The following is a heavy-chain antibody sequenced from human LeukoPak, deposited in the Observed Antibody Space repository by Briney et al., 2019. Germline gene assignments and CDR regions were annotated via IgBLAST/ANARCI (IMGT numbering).Heavy chain of an antibody. J-gene: IGHJ6*02. CDR3: ARSLRGNGMDV. D-gene: IGHD4-17*01. CDR1: GGSISSYY. V-gene: IGHV4-59*01. CDR2: IYYSGST. Sequence: SETLSLTCTVSGGSISSYYWSWIRQPPGKGLEWMGYIYYSGSTNYNPSLKSRVTISVDTSKNQFSLKLSSVTAADTAVYYCARSLRGNGMDVWGQGTTDTVSS.